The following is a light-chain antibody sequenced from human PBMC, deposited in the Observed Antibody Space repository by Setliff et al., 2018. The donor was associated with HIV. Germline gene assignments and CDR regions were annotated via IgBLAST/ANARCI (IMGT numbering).Light chain of an antibody. CDR2: DVR. V-gene: IGLV2-11*01. J-gene: IGLJ2*01. Sequence: QSVLTQPRSVSGSPGQSVTISCTGTSSDVGGYNYVSWYQHHPGKAPKLMIYDVRKRPSGVPDRFSGSKSGNTASLIISGIQAEDEADYFCCSNAGDFKVIFGGGTKVTVL. CDR3: CSNAGDFKVI. CDR1: SSDVGGYNY.